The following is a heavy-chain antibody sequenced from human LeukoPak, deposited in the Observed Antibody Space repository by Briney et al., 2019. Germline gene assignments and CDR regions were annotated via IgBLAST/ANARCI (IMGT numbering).Heavy chain of an antibody. J-gene: IGHJ3*02. Sequence: GGSLRLSCAGSEFTFSSYSMSWVRQAPGKGLEWVSVIYSGGSTYYADSVKGRFTISRDSSKNTLYLQMNSLRAEDTATYYCARASYDGDGFDIWGQGTMVSVSS. D-gene: IGHD3-22*01. CDR3: ARASYDGDGFDI. CDR2: IYSGGST. CDR1: EFTFSSYS. V-gene: IGHV3-66*01.